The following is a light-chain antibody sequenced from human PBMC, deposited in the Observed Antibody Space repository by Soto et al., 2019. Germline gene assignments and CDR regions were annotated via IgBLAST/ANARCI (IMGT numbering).Light chain of an antibody. V-gene: IGLV2-14*01. CDR2: EVS. Sequence: QSALTQPASVSGSPGQSITISCAGTSSDFASYNFVSWYQHYPGKAPKLIIYEVSNRPSGVSNRFSGSKSGNTASLTISGLPAEDEADYYCSSYTTTSTLIIFGGGTKLTVL. CDR1: SSDFASYNF. CDR3: SSYTTTSTLII. J-gene: IGLJ2*01.